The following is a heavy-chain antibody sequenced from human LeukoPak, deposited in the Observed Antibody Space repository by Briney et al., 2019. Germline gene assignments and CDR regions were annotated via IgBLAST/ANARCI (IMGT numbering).Heavy chain of an antibody. CDR3: AKVSGYESYYYYMDV. CDR1: GFTFSSYA. D-gene: IGHD5-12*01. V-gene: IGHV3-23*01. CDR2: ISGSGGST. Sequence: GGSLRLSCAASGFTFSSYAMSWVRQAPGKGLEWVSAISGSGGSTYYADSVKGRFTISRDNSKNTLYLQMNSLRAEDTAVYYCAKVSGYESYYYYMDVWGKGTTVTVSS. J-gene: IGHJ6*03.